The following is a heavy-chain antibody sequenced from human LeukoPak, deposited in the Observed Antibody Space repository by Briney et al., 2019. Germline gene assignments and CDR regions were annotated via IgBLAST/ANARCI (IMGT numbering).Heavy chain of an antibody. J-gene: IGHJ4*02. CDR2: INPNSGGT. D-gene: IGHD3-22*01. CDR1: GYTFTGYY. CDR3: ARLGHYYDLQGY. V-gene: IGHV1-2*02. Sequence: EASVKVSCKASGYTFTGYYVHWVRQAPGQGLEWMGWINPNSGGTNYAQKFQGRVTMTRDTSISTAYMELSRLRSDDTAVYYCARLGHYYDLQGYWGQGTLVTVSS.